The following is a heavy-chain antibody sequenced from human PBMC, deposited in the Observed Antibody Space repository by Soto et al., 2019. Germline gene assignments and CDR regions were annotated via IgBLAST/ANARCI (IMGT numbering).Heavy chain of an antibody. CDR2: IKQDGSEK. CDR3: ARLHPLTGYYTPYYYYGMDV. Sequence: GGSLRLSCAASGFTFSSYWMSWVRQAPGKGLEWVANIKQDGSEKYYVDSVKGRFTISRDNAKNSLYLQMNSLRAEDTAVYYCARLHPLTGYYTPYYYYGMDVWRQGTTVTVSS. D-gene: IGHD3-9*01. J-gene: IGHJ6*02. CDR1: GFTFSSYW. V-gene: IGHV3-7*01.